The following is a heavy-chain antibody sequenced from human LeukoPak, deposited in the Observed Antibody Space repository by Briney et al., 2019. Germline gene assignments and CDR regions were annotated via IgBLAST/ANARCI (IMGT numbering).Heavy chain of an antibody. V-gene: IGHV3-30-3*01. J-gene: IGHJ4*02. Sequence: GGSLRLSCAASGFTFSSYAMHWVRQAPGKGLEWVAVISYDGSNKYYADSVKGRFTISRDNSKNTLYLQMNSLRAEDTAVYYCAREKDPYWGQGTLVTVSS. CDR1: GFTFSSYA. CDR3: AREKDPY. CDR2: ISYDGSNK.